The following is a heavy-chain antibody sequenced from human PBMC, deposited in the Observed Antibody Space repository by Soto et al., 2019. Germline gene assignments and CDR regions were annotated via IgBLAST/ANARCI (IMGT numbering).Heavy chain of an antibody. D-gene: IGHD2-8*01. V-gene: IGHV3-48*01. CDR1: GFTFSTYS. J-gene: IGHJ4*02. CDR2: ISPSSSTK. Sequence: GGSLRLSCAASGFTFSTYSINWVRQAPGKGLEWVSYISPSSSTKYYADSVKGRFSVSRDNAENSLYLQMDSLRAEDTSVYYCARDKWQHLAKFDYWGQGTLVTVSS. CDR3: ARDKWQHLAKFDY.